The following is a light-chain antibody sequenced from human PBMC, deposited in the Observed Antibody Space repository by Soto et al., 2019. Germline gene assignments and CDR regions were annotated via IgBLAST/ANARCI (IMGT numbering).Light chain of an antibody. Sequence: DIQMTQSPSTLSASVGDRVTITCRASQSISSWLAWYQQKPGKAPKLLIYDASSLESGVPSRFSGSGSGTEFTLTISSLQPDDFATYYCQQYNSYWTFGQWTKVESK. CDR2: DAS. V-gene: IGKV1-5*01. J-gene: IGKJ1*01. CDR3: QQYNSYWT. CDR1: QSISSW.